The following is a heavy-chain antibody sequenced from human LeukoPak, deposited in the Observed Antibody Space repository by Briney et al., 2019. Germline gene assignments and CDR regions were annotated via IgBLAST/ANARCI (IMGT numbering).Heavy chain of an antibody. Sequence: RGSLRLSCAASGFTFRTYGMHWVRQAPGTGLEWVASKWYDGNHEIYVDSVKGRFTISRDNSRNTLYLQMNSLRVEDTAMYYCARNDYTDYKDALDIWGRGTKVTVSS. V-gene: IGHV3-33*01. CDR1: GFTFRTYG. D-gene: IGHD4-11*01. CDR2: KWYDGNHE. CDR3: ARNDYTDYKDALDI. J-gene: IGHJ3*02.